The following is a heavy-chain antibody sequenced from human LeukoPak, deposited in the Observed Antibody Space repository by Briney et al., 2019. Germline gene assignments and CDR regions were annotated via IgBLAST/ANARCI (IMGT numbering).Heavy chain of an antibody. CDR1: GGSISSYY. J-gene: IGHJ4*02. CDR3: AGPMIVVVQAFDY. V-gene: IGHV4-59*12. Sequence: SETLSLTCTVSGGSISSYYWSCIRQPPGKGLEWIGYIYYSGSTYYNPSLKSRVTISVDTSKNQFSLKLSSVTAADTAVYYCAGPMIVVVQAFDYWGQGTLVTVSS. CDR2: IYYSGST. D-gene: IGHD3-22*01.